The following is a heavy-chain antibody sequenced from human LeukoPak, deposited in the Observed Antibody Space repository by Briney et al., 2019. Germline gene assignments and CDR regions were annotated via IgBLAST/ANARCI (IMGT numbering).Heavy chain of an antibody. Sequence: ASVKVSCKASGYTFTSYGISWVRQAPGQGLEWMGWISAYNGNTNYAQKLQGRVTITTDTSTSTAYMELRSLRSDDTAVYYCARDVVRAQTRDIVLMVYAHLSLYYYYGMDVWGQGTTVTVSS. CDR3: ARDVVRAQTRDIVLMVYAHLSLYYYYGMDV. J-gene: IGHJ6*02. D-gene: IGHD2-8*01. V-gene: IGHV1-18*01. CDR1: GYTFTSYG. CDR2: ISAYNGNT.